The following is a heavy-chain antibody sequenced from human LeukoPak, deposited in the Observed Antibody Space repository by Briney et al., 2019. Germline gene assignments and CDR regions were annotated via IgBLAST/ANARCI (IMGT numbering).Heavy chain of an antibody. J-gene: IGHJ6*02. Sequence: ASVRVSCKTSGYTFSNFGINWVRQAPGQGLEWMGTINPNDGSTSYAQKFQGRVTMTRDTSTSTVYMELSSLRSEDTAVYYCARPFYFGMDVWGQGTTVTVSS. CDR2: INPNDGST. CDR3: ARPFYFGMDV. V-gene: IGHV1-46*01. CDR1: GYTFSNFG.